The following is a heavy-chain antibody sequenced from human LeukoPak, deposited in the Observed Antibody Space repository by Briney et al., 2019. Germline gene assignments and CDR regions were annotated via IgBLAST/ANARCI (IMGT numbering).Heavy chain of an antibody. CDR2: IYPGDSDT. CDR3: ARHRSSSPSGYYYGMDV. Sequence: GESLKISCKGSGYSFTSCWIGWVRQMPGKGLEWMGIIYPGDSDTRYSPSFQGQVTISADKSISTAYLQWSSLKASDTAMYYCARHRSSSPSGYYYGMDVWGQGTTVTVSS. V-gene: IGHV5-51*01. D-gene: IGHD2-2*01. CDR1: GYSFTSCW. J-gene: IGHJ6*02.